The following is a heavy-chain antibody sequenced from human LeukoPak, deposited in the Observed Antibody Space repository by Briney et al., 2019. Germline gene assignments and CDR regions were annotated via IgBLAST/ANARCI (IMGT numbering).Heavy chain of an antibody. CDR2: IWYDRSNK. J-gene: IGHJ3*02. CDR3: ARDRSDPYDAFDI. V-gene: IGHV3-33*01. CDR1: GFTFSSYG. Sequence: GRSLRLSCAASGFTFSSYGMHWVRQAPGKGLEWVAVIWYDRSNKYYADSVKGRFTISRDNSKNTLYLQMNSLRAEDTAMYYCARDRSDPYDAFDIWGQGTMVTVPS.